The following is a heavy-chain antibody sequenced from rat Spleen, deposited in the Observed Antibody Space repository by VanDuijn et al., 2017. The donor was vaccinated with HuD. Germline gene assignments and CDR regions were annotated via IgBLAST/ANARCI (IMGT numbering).Heavy chain of an antibody. CDR2: VSSGGTT. J-gene: IGHJ3*01. V-gene: IGHV2S8*01. CDR3: TRTYGGYTSHWFAY. CDR1: GFSLTNNG. D-gene: IGHD1-11*01. Sequence: QVQLKESGPGLVQPSQTLSLTCTASGFSLTNNGVSWVRQPPGKDLEWIAAVSSGGTTYYSSALKSRLSISRDTSKSQVFFKMNSLQTEDAAIYFCTRTYGGYTSHWFAYWGQGTLVTVSS.